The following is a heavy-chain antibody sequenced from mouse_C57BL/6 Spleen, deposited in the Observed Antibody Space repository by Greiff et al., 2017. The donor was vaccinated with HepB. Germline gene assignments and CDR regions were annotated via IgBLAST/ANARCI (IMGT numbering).Heavy chain of an antibody. CDR1: GYAFSSSW. D-gene: IGHD2-5*01. Sequence: VQLQQSGPELVKPGASVKISCKASGYAFSSSWMNWVKQRPGKGLEWIGRIYPGDGDTNYNGKFKGKATLTADKSSSTAYMQLSSLTSEDSAVYFWARRDSNYAAWFAYWGQGTLVTVSA. J-gene: IGHJ3*01. CDR2: IYPGDGDT. CDR3: ARRDSNYAAWFAY. V-gene: IGHV1-82*01.